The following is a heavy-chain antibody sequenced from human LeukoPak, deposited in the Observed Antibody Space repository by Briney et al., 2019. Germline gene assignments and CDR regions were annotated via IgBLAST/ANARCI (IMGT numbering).Heavy chain of an antibody. D-gene: IGHD3-22*01. V-gene: IGHV1-18*01. J-gene: IGHJ6*02. Sequence: ASVKVSCKASGYTFTSYGLNWVRQAPGQGLEWMGWISAYNGNTNYAQKLQGRVTMTTDTSTSTAYMELRSLRSDDTAVYYCARDYYDSSGSLDGMDVWGQGTTVTVSS. CDR3: ARDYYDSSGSLDGMDV. CDR1: GYTFTSYG. CDR2: ISAYNGNT.